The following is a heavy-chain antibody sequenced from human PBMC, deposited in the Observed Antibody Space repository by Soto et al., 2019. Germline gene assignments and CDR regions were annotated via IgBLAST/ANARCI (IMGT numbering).Heavy chain of an antibody. Sequence: QITLKESGPTLVKPTETLTLTCTFSAFSLTTSGVGVGWIRQPPGKALEWLALIYWDDDEPYSPSLKSRLTITKATTENQVVLTMTTMDQIGTATYFCAHRLVSGDEWFDPWGQGTLVTVSS. J-gene: IGHJ5*02. CDR2: IYWDDDE. V-gene: IGHV2-5*02. D-gene: IGHD1-26*01. CDR3: AHRLVSGDEWFDP. CDR1: AFSLTTSGVG.